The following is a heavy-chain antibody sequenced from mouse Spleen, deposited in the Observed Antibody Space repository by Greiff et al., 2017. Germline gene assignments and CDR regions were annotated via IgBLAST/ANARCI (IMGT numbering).Heavy chain of an antibody. Sequence: EVMLVESGPSLVKPSQTLSLTCSVTGDSITSGYWNWIRKFPGNKLEYMGYISYSGSTYYNPSLKSRISITRDTSKNQYYLQLNSVTTEDTATYYCARRVYYGHWYFDVWGAGTTVTVSS. CDR2: ISYSGST. CDR3: ARRVYYGHWYFDV. V-gene: IGHV3-8*02. D-gene: IGHD1-2*01. J-gene: IGHJ1*01. CDR1: GDSITSGY.